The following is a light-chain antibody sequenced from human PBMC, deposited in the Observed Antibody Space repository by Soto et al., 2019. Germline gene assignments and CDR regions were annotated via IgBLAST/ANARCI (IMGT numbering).Light chain of an antibody. CDR1: QCNSSD. V-gene: IGKV1-39*01. Sequence: DIQMTQSPSSLSASVGDRVTITCRARQCNSSDFSWYQQKPWQAPKRLIYVGSTLQSGVPSRFSGSGSGTDFTLTISSLQPEDFATYFCLQTYTTPFTFGGGTKVDVK. J-gene: IGKJ4*01. CDR3: LQTYTTPFT. CDR2: VGS.